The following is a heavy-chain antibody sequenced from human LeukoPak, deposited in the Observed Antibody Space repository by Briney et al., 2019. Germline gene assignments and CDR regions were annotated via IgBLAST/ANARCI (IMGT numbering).Heavy chain of an antibody. CDR2: IYYSGNT. J-gene: IGHJ4*02. Sequence: PSETLSLTCTVSGGSISSSSYHWGWVRQPPGKGLEWIGSIYYSGNTYYSPSLKSRVTISVDTSKNQFSLKLTSVTAADTAVYFCTRLIAASPGDYWGQGTLVTVSS. D-gene: IGHD6-13*01. V-gene: IGHV4-39*01. CDR3: TRLIAASPGDY. CDR1: GGSISSSSYH.